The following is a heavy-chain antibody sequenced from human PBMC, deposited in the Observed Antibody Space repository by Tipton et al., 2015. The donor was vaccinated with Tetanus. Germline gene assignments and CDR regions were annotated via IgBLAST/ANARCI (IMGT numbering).Heavy chain of an antibody. J-gene: IGHJ4*02. D-gene: IGHD4-17*01. CDR3: ARGPYHYGDYYFDY. V-gene: IGHV3-30-3*01. CDR1: GFTSNNYA. Sequence: SLRLSCAASGFTSNNYAMHWVRQAPGKGLEWVAVISYDGSNKYDAESVKGRLTISRDNSNNTLYVQMDSLRAEDTAVYYCARGPYHYGDYYFDYWGRGTLVTVSS. CDR2: ISYDGSNK.